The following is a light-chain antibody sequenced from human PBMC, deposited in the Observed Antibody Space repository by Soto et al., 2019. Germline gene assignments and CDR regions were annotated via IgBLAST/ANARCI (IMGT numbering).Light chain of an antibody. CDR3: QQYYSSRT. Sequence: EIVLTQSPGTVSLSPGERATLSCRASQSVGSRWLAWYQQKPGQAPRVLIYGGSNRATGIPDRCSGSGSGTDFTLTISRLEPEDFAVYDCQQYYSSRTFGQGTKVEMK. J-gene: IGKJ1*01. CDR1: QSVGSRW. CDR2: GGS. V-gene: IGKV3-20*01.